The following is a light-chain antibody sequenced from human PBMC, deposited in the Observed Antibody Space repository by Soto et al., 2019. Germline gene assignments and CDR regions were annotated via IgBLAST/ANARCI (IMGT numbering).Light chain of an antibody. CDR3: CSSGDNNYFV. J-gene: IGLJ1*01. CDR1: RSDVGGYKY. Sequence: QSALTQPPSASGSPGQSVTISCTGTRSDVGGYKYVSWYQQHPGKVPKLILFEVNKRPSGVPDRFSGSKSGNSASLTVSGLQPDDEADYYCCSSGDNNYFVFGTGTKLTVL. CDR2: EVN. V-gene: IGLV2-8*01.